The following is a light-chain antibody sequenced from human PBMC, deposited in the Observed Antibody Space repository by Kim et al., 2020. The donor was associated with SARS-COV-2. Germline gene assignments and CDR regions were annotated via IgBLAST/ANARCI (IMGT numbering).Light chain of an antibody. CDR2: VNSDGSH. CDR1: SGPSSYA. V-gene: IGLV4-69*01. J-gene: IGLJ2*01. CDR3: QTWGTGIVV. Sequence: ASVKLTCTLSSGPSSYAIAWHQQQPEKGPRYLMKVNSDGSHSKGDGIPDRFSGSSSGAERFLTISSLQSEDEADYYCQTWGTGIVVFGGGTQLTVL.